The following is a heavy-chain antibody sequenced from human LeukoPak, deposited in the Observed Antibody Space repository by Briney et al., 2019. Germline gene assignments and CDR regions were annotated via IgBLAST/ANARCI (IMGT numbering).Heavy chain of an antibody. J-gene: IGHJ4*02. V-gene: IGHV4-59*08. CDR1: GASTSSRY. CDR2: IYNGRNT. CDR3: ARRQDGHDY. Sequence: SETLSLTCSASGASTSSRYWSWIRQSPGRTLEWIGHIYNGRNTKYNPSLTSRVTISVDTSKNQFSLSLTSVTAADTAIYYCARRQDGHDYWGQGTLVTVSS.